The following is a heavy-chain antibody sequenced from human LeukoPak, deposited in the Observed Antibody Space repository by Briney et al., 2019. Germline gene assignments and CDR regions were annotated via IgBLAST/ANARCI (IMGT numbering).Heavy chain of an antibody. CDR1: GFTFSIYW. J-gene: IGHJ5*02. V-gene: IGHV3-7*01. Sequence: PGGSLRLSCAASGFTFSIYWMSWVRQAPGKGLEWVANIKQDGSEKYYVDSVKGRFTISRDNAKNSLYLQMNSLRAEDTAVYYCARDIRYFDWLSNWFDPWGQGTLVTVSS. CDR3: ARDIRYFDWLSNWFDP. D-gene: IGHD3-9*01. CDR2: IKQDGSEK.